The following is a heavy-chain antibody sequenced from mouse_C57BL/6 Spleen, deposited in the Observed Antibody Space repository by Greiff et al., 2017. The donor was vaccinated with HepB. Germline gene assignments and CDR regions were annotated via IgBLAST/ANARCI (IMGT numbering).Heavy chain of an antibody. Sequence: EVHLVESGGDLVKPGGSLKLSCAASGFTFSSYGMSWVRQTPDERLEWVATISSGGSYTYYPDSVKGRFTISSDNAKNNLYLQMSSLKSEDTAMYYCATIYYDYDGAMDYWGQGTSVTVSS. CDR2: ISSGGSYT. V-gene: IGHV5-6*01. CDR1: GFTFSSYG. J-gene: IGHJ4*01. CDR3: ATIYYDYDGAMDY. D-gene: IGHD2-4*01.